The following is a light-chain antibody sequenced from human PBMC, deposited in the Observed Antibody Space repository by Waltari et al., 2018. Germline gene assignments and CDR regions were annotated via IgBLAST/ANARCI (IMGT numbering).Light chain of an antibody. CDR2: GAS. CDR3: QQYNNRPYT. J-gene: IGKJ2*01. Sequence: EIVMTQSPATLSVSPGERATLSCRASQTLTSNLAWYQQKPGQAPRLPIYGASIRATGIPARFSGSGSGTQFTLTISSLQSEDFVVYYCQQYNNRPYTFGQGTKLEIK. V-gene: IGKV3-15*01. CDR1: QTLTSN.